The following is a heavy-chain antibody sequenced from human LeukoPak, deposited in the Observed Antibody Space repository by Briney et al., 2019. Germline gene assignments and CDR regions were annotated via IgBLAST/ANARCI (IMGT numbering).Heavy chain of an antibody. CDR1: GFTFSSYS. CDR3: ARWGSGSYDY. D-gene: IGHD3-10*01. J-gene: IGHJ4*02. CDR2: ISSSSSYI. Sequence: GGSLRLSCAASGFTFSSYSMNWVRQAPGKGLEWVSSISSSSSYIYYADSVKGRFTIPRDNAKNSLYLQMNSLRAEDTAVYYCARWGSGSYDYWGQGTLVTVSS. V-gene: IGHV3-21*01.